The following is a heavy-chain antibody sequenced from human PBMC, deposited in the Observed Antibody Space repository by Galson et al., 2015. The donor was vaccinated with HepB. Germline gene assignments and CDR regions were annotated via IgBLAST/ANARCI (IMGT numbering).Heavy chain of an antibody. V-gene: IGHV3-74*01. D-gene: IGHD6-6*01. CDR1: GFTFSSYW. CDR2: ITTDGSST. Sequence: SLRLSCAASGFTFSSYWMHWVRQAPGKRLVCLSRITTDGSSTYYADSVEGRFTASRDSAKNTLYLQMDSLRAEDTAVYYCARGVSSSQDYWGQGTLVTVSS. CDR3: ARGVSSSQDY. J-gene: IGHJ4*02.